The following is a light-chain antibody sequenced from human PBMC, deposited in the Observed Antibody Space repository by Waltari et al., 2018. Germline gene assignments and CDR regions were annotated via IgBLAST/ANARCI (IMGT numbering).Light chain of an antibody. CDR1: SSDVGGYNY. Sequence: QSALTQPRSVSGSPGPSVTIPCTGTSSDVGGYNYVSWYQQHPGKAPKLMIYDVSKRPSGVPDRFSGSKSGNTASLTISGLQAEDEADYYCCSYAGSYTLFGGGTKLTVL. CDR3: CSYAGSYTL. CDR2: DVS. J-gene: IGLJ2*01. V-gene: IGLV2-11*01.